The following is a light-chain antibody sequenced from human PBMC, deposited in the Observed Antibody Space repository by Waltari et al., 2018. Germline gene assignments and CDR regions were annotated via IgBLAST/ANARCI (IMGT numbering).Light chain of an antibody. CDR1: QSVSSNY. V-gene: IGKV3-20*01. CDR2: GAS. CDR3: QQYGGSPRT. J-gene: IGKJ1*01. Sequence: EIVLTQSPGTLSLSPGARATLSCRASQSVSSNYLAWYQHKPGQAPRLLIYGASSRATCIPDRFSGSGSGTDFTLTISRVEPEDFAVYYCQQYGGSPRTFGQGTKVEIK.